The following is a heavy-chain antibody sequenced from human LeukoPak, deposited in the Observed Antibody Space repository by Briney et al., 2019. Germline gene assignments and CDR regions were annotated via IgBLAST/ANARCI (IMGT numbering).Heavy chain of an antibody. CDR2: ISGSGGST. CDR3: AKDVSAYCGGDCPFDP. D-gene: IGHD2-21*02. Sequence: GGSLRLSCAASGFTFSSYAMSWVRQAPGKGLEWVSAISGSGGSTYYADSVKGRFTISRDNSKNTLYLQMNSLRAEDTAVYYCAKDVSAYCGGDCPFDPWGQGTLVTVSS. V-gene: IGHV3-23*01. CDR1: GFTFSSYA. J-gene: IGHJ5*02.